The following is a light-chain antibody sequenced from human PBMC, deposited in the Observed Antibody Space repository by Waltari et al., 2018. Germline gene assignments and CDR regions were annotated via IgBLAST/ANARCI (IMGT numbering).Light chain of an antibody. J-gene: IGKJ1*01. CDR2: GAS. CDR1: QSVSRT. V-gene: IGKV3-20*01. CDR3: QHYVRLPVT. Sequence: VLPQSPGTLSLSPAERATLSCRASQSVSRTLAWYQQKPGQAPRLLIYGASTRATGIPDRFSGSGSGTDFSRTISRLEPEDFAVYYCQHYVRLPVTFGQGTKVEIK.